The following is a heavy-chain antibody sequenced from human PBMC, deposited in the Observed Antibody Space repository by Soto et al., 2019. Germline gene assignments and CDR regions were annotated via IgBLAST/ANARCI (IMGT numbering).Heavy chain of an antibody. CDR1: GGSISSYY. J-gene: IGHJ4*02. CDR2: IHYIGST. V-gene: IGHV4-59*01. CDR3: ARAHGVAAYFDY. Sequence: QVQLQESGPGLVKPSETLSLTCTVSGGSISSYYWSWIRQPPGKGLEWIGYIHYIGSTNYSPSLKSRVTISVDTSKNHFSLTLSSVTAADTAVYYCARAHGVAAYFDYWGQGTLVTVSS. D-gene: IGHD6-6*01.